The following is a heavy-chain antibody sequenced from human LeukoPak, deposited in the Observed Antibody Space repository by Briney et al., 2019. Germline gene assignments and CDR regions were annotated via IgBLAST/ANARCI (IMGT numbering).Heavy chain of an antibody. CDR1: GFTFDNYA. V-gene: IGHV3-9*01. CDR3: AKVRGTYSSGYFFDY. CDR2: ISWNSGYI. D-gene: IGHD6-19*01. J-gene: IGHJ4*02. Sequence: GGSLRLSCAASGFTFDNYAMHWVRQAPGKGLEWLSNISWNSGYIGYADSVKGRFTISRDNAKKSLDLQMNSLRAEDTAFYYCAKVRGTYSSGYFFDYWGQGTLVTVSS.